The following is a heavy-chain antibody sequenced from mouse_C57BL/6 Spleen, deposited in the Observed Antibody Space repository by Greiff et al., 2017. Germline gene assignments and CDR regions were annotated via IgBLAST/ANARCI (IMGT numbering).Heavy chain of an antibody. D-gene: IGHD2-5*01. V-gene: IGHV5-4*01. J-gene: IGHJ3*01. CDR3: ARENYYSNFWFAY. Sequence: EVMLVESGGGLVKPGGSLKLSCAASGFTFSSYAMSWVRQTPEKRLEWVATISDGGSYTYYPDNVKGRFTISRDNAKNNLYLQMSHLKSEDTAMYYCARENYYSNFWFAYWGQGTLVTVSA. CDR1: GFTFSSYA. CDR2: ISDGGSYT.